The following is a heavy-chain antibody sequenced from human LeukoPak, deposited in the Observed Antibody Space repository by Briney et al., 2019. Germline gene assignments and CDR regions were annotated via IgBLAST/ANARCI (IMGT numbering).Heavy chain of an antibody. V-gene: IGHV4-34*01. CDR3: AVGYYDSSGYYRFDY. CDR1: GGSFSGYY. CDR2: IYHSGST. Sequence: PSETLSLTCAVYGGSFSGYYWTWIRQPPGKGLEWIGEIYHSGSTNYNPSLKSRVTISVDKSKNQFSLKLSSVTAADTAVYYCAVGYYDSSGYYRFDYWGQGTLVTVSS. D-gene: IGHD3-22*01. J-gene: IGHJ4*02.